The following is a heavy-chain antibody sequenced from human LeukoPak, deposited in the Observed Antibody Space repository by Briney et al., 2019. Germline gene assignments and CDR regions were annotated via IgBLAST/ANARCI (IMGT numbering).Heavy chain of an antibody. V-gene: IGHV4-31*03. CDR1: GGSVSRGGYY. D-gene: IGHD1-26*01. CDR2: TSYSEGT. CDR3: ATADWESFYFDS. J-gene: IGHJ4*02. Sequence: SETLSFTCTVSGGSVSRGGYYWNWIRQHPGKGLEWIGFTSYSEGTYYNPSLMSRITISVDRSQNQFSLKMRDVTAADTAVYFCATADWESFYFDSWGQGVLVAVSS.